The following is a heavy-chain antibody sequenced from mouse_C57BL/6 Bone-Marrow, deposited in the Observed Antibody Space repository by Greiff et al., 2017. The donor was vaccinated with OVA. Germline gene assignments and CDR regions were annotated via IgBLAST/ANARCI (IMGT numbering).Heavy chain of an antibody. CDR1: GFTFSSYA. D-gene: IGHD4-1*01. CDR3: AREGELGRAMDY. J-gene: IGHJ4*01. Sequence: EVKLMESGGGLVKPGGSLKLSCAASGFTFSSYAMSWVRQTPEKRLEWVATISDGGSYTYYPDNVKGRFTISRDNAKNNLYLQMSHLKSEDTAMYYCAREGELGRAMDYWGQGTSVTVSS. CDR2: ISDGGSYT. V-gene: IGHV5-4*01.